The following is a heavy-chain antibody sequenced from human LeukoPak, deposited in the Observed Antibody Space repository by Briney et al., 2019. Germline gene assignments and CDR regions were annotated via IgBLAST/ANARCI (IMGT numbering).Heavy chain of an antibody. Sequence: GASVKVSCKASGYTFTNYGISWVRQAPGQGLEWVAWIGAYNGDTRYAQKFQGRVILTTETSTTTAYMELRNLRSDETAVYYCARDACVSCGGDCCHDPWGQGTLVTVSS. CDR1: GYTFTNYG. V-gene: IGHV1-18*01. J-gene: IGHJ5*02. CDR2: IGAYNGDT. D-gene: IGHD2-21*02. CDR3: ARDACVSCGGDCCHDP.